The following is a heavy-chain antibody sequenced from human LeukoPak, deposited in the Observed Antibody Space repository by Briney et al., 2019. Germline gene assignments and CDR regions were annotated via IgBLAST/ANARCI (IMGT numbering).Heavy chain of an antibody. J-gene: IGHJ4*02. V-gene: IGHV3-23*01. Sequence: PGGSLRLSCVASGVTLSNYAMSWARQAPGKGLEWVSGISSSGSGGNTYYADSVKGRFTISRDNAMNSLYLQVNSLRAEDTAIYYCARSLPYGTTWYGRSDFWGQGTLVTVSS. CDR2: ISSSGSGGNT. D-gene: IGHD6-13*01. CDR3: ARSLPYGTTWYGRSDF. CDR1: GVTLSNYA.